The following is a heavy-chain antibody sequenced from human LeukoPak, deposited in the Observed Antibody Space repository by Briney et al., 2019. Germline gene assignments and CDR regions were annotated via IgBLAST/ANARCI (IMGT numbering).Heavy chain of an antibody. CDR3: ARDAPADYFDY. Sequence: GGSLRLSCAASGFTFSDYYMSWIRQAPGKGLEWVSYISSSGTTIYYADSVKGRFTISRDDAKNSLYLQMNSLRAEDTAVYYCARDAPADYFDYWGQGTLVTVSS. J-gene: IGHJ4*02. CDR2: ISSSGTTI. V-gene: IGHV3-11*01. CDR1: GFTFSDYY.